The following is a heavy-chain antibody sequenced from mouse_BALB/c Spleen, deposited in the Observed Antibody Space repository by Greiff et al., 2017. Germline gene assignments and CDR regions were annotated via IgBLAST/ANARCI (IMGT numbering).Heavy chain of an antibody. Sequence: VQLKESGAELVRPGALVKLSCKASGFNIKDYYMHWVKQRPEQGLEWIGWIDPENGNTIYDPKFQGKASITADTSSNTAYLQLSSLTSEDTAVYYCARRGDYYRVYYAMDYWGQGTSVTVSS. J-gene: IGHJ4*01. CDR3: ARRGDYYRVYYAMDY. CDR1: GFNIKDYY. D-gene: IGHD1-1*01. V-gene: IGHV14-1*02. CDR2: IDPENGNT.